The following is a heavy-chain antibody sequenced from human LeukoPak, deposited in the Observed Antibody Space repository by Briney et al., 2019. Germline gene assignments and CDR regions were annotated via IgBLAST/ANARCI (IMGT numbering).Heavy chain of an antibody. D-gene: IGHD4-17*01. CDR3: ARDRGTTVTTYYFDY. J-gene: IGHJ4*02. V-gene: IGHV3-33*08. CDR1: GFTFSSYS. Sequence: GGSLRLSCAASGFTFSSYSMNWVRQAPGKGLEWVAIIWYDGSNEFYADSVKGRFTISRDNSKNTLFLQMKSLRAEDTAVYYCARDRGTTVTTYYFDYWGQGTLVTVSS. CDR2: IWYDGSNE.